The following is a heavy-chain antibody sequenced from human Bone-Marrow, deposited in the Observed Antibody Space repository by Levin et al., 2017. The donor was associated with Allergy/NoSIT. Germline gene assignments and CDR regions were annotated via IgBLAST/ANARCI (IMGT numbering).Heavy chain of an antibody. D-gene: IGHD4-17*01. CDR1: GFTFSSYA. CDR2: ISGSGGST. Sequence: GGSLRLSCAASGFTFSSYAMSWVRQAPGKGLEWVSAISGSGGSTYYADSVKGRFTISRDNSKNTLYLQMNSLRAEDTAVYYCAMTDDYGDYVSWGQGTLVTVSS. CDR3: AMTDDYGDYVS. J-gene: IGHJ5*02. V-gene: IGHV3-23*01.